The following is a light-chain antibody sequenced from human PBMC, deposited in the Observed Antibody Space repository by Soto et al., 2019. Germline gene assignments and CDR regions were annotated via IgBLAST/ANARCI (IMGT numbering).Light chain of an antibody. CDR1: QDISNY. J-gene: IGKJ1*01. V-gene: IGKV1-33*01. CDR3: QQFDNVPWG. CDR2: GAS. Sequence: DIQMTQSPSSLSASVGDRVTITCQASQDISNYLNWYQQKPGKAPSLLIYGASNLETGVPSRFSGSGSGTDFTFTVSSLQPEDVATYYCQQFDNVPWGFGQGTKVEIK.